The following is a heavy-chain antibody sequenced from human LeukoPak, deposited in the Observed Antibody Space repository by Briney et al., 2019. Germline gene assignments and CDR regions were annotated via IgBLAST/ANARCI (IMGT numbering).Heavy chain of an antibody. CDR3: ARADLRSDAFDI. V-gene: IGHV3-11*01. Sequence: GGSLRLSCAASGFTFSDYYMSWIRQAPGKGLEWVSHISSSGSTIYYADSVKGRFTISRDNAKNSLYLQMNSLRAEGTAVYYCARADLRSDAFDIWGQGTMVTVSS. CDR1: GFTFSDYY. CDR2: ISSSGSTI. J-gene: IGHJ3*02.